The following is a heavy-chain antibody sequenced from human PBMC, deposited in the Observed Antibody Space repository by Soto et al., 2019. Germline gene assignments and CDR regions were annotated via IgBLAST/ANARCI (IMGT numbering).Heavy chain of an antibody. CDR3: ARGGTMVRRVILPGAFDI. V-gene: IGHV4-30-4*01. CDR1: GGSISSGDYY. J-gene: IGHJ3*02. D-gene: IGHD3-10*01. Sequence: QVQLQESGPGLVKPSQTLSLTCTVSGGSISSGDYYWSWIRQPPGKGLEWIGYIYYSGSTYYNPSLKSRVTISVDTSKNQFSLKLSSVTAADTAVYYCARGGTMVRRVILPGAFDIWGQGTMVTVSS. CDR2: IYYSGST.